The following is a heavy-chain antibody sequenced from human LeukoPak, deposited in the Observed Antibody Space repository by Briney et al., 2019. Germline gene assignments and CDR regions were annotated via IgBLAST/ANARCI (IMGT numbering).Heavy chain of an antibody. CDR3: ARAKDMD. CDR2: SMSYSGDI. J-gene: IGHJ4*02. CDR1: GFNFSTHS. Sequence: KPGRSLRLSCRTLGFNFSTHSVNSVRQAPGKGLEWVASSMSYSGDIYYADSVKGRDTNSRDNAKNTRYLQSNLPRADDTAKYYCARAKDMDWGQGTLVTVSS. V-gene: IGHV3-21*01.